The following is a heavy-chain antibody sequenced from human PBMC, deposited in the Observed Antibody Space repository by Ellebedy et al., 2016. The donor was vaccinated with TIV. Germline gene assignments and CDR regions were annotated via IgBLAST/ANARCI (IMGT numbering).Heavy chain of an antibody. Sequence: ASVKVSXKDSRYTFTSYDINWVRQATGQGLEWMGWMNPNSGNTGYAQKFQGRVTMTRNTSISTAYMELSSLRSEDTAVYYCARTAIVGASDAFDIWGQGTMVTVSS. J-gene: IGHJ3*02. D-gene: IGHD1-26*01. CDR3: ARTAIVGASDAFDI. V-gene: IGHV1-8*01. CDR2: MNPNSGNT. CDR1: RYTFTSYD.